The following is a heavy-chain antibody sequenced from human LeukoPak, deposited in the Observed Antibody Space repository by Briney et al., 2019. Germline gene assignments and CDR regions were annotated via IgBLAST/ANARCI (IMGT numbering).Heavy chain of an antibody. Sequence: GGSLRLSCAASGFTFDDYGMSWVRQAPGKGLERVSRINWNGGSTGYADSVKGRFTISRDNAKNSLYLQMNSLSAEDTALYHCARNTPSGTYFFDYWGQGTLVTVSS. CDR3: ARNTPSGTYFFDY. CDR1: GFTFDDYG. CDR2: INWNGGST. J-gene: IGHJ4*02. V-gene: IGHV3-20*01. D-gene: IGHD1-26*01.